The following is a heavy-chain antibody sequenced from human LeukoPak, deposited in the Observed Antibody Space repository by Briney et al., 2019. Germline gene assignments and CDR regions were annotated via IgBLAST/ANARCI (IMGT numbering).Heavy chain of an antibody. D-gene: IGHD4-17*01. V-gene: IGHV4-4*07. J-gene: IGHJ3*02. Sequence: SETLSLTCTVSGGSISSYYWSWIRQPAGKGLEWIGRIYTSGSTNYNPSLKSRVTMSVDTSKNQFSLKLSSVTAADTAVYYCARGESHDYGDYRSPYGAFDIWGQGTMVTVSS. CDR3: ARGESHDYGDYRSPYGAFDI. CDR1: GGSISSYY. CDR2: IYTSGST.